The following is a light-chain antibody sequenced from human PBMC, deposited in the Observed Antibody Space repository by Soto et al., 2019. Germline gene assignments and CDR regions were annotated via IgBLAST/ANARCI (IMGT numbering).Light chain of an antibody. CDR3: QLYENFIRT. J-gene: IGKJ4*02. Sequence: DIHMTQSPSSLSASLGDRVTFPXQASEDISLHFNWYQQEPGXPPKXXXYVXSNLDTGGPSRLSGSGSGTEFTFTISSLHPEDVSTYYCQLYENFIRTVAGGTKVDIK. V-gene: IGKV1-33*01. CDR1: EDISLH. CDR2: VXS.